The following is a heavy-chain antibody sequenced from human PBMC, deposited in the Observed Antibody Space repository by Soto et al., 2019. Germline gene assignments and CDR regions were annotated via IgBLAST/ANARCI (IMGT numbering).Heavy chain of an antibody. V-gene: IGHV3-48*03. CDR1: GFTFSSYE. J-gene: IGHJ6*02. CDR2: ISSSGSTI. D-gene: IGHD4-17*01. CDR3: AREVGGDYRYYYYGMDV. Sequence: EVQLVESGGGLVQPGGSLRLSCAASGFTFSSYEMNWVRQAPGKGLEWVSYISSSGSTIYYADSVKGRFTISRDNAKNLLYLQMNSLRAEDTAVYYCAREVGGDYRYYYYGMDVWGQGTTVTVSS.